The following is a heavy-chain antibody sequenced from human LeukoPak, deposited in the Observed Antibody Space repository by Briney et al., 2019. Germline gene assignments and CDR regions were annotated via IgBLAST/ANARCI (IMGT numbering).Heavy chain of an antibody. D-gene: IGHD2-15*01. CDR1: GFSVSSNY. J-gene: IGHJ3*02. CDR3: ARPSGTWGAFDI. CDR2: IWNDGSNK. V-gene: IGHV3-33*08. Sequence: GGSLRLSCAASGFSVSSNYMSWVRQAPGKGLEWVAVIWNDGSNKYYADSVKGRFTISRDNSKNTLYLQMNSLRAEDTAVYYCARPSGTWGAFDIWGHGTVVTVSS.